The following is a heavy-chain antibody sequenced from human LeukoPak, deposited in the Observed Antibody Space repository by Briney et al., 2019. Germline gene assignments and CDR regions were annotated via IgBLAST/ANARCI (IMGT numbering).Heavy chain of an antibody. Sequence: GGSLRLSCAASGFTFSSYAMSWVRQAPGKGLEWVSAISGSGGSTYYADSVKGRFTISRHNSKNTLYLQMNSLRAEDTAENSWAKESGGGGLRYFEYDYWGQGTLVTASS. D-gene: IGHD3-9*01. V-gene: IGHV3-23*01. CDR2: ISGSGGST. CDR3: AKESGGGGLRYFEYDY. J-gene: IGHJ4*02. CDR1: GFTFSSYA.